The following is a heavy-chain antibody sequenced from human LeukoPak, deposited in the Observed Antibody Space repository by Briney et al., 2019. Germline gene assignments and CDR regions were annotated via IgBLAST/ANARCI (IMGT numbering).Heavy chain of an antibody. CDR2: IYSSGGT. J-gene: IGHJ6*02. Sequence: SETLSLTCTVSRGSISSRSDYWVRMRQPPGKGLEWIGSIYSSGGTYYRPSLESRVTVAVDTSKNQFSLTLTSVTAADTAVYYCVRRSDCSTTSCYFYHGMDVWGQGTRVTVSS. V-gene: IGHV4-39*01. CDR1: RGSISSRSDY. D-gene: IGHD2-2*01. CDR3: VRRSDCSTTSCYFYHGMDV.